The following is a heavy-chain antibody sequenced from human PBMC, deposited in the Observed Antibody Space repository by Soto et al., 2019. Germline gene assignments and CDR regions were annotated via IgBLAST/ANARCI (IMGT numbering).Heavy chain of an antibody. CDR2: IYYSGST. CDR1: GGSISSYY. CDR3: ARHGVGDYLVEGRPYYMDV. D-gene: IGHD2-8*01. V-gene: IGHV4-59*01. Sequence: SETLSLTCTVSGGSISSYYWSWIRQPPGKGLEWIGYIYYSGSTNYNPSLKSRVTISVDTSKNQFSLKLSSVTAADTAVYFCARHGVGDYLVEGRPYYMDVWGQGXTVTGSS. J-gene: IGHJ6*02.